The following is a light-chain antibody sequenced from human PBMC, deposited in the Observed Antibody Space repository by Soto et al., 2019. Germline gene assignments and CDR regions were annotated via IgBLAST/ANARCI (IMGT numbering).Light chain of an antibody. J-gene: IGLJ2*01. CDR2: EVT. CDR3: SSYTRTGTLI. CDR1: TSDIGAYNY. V-gene: IGLV2-14*01. Sequence: QSALAQPASVSGSPGQSITIPCTGTTSDIGAYNYVSWYQQHPNKVPKLIIYEVTKRPSGFSSRFSGSMSGNTASLTISGLQAEDEADYYCSSYTRTGTLIFGGGTQLTVL.